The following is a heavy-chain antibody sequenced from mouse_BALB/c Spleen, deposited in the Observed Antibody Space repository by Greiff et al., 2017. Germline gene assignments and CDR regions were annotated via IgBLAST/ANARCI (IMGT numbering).Heavy chain of an antibody. D-gene: IGHD1-1*01. V-gene: IGHV5-17*02. Sequence: EVKLEESGGGLVQPGGSRKLSCAASGFTFSSFGMHWVRQAPEKGLEWVAYISSGSSTIYYADTVKGRFTISRDNPKNTLFLQMTSLRSEDTAMYYCARSPITTVVGQAMDYWGQGTSVTVSS. J-gene: IGHJ4*01. CDR2: ISSGSSTI. CDR3: ARSPITTVVGQAMDY. CDR1: GFTFSSFG.